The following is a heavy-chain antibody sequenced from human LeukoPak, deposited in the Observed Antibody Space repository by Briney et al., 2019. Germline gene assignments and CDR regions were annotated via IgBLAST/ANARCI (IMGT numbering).Heavy chain of an antibody. CDR1: GFTFSSYA. CDR2: ISGSGGST. J-gene: IGHJ6*03. Sequence: GGSLRLSCAASGFTFSSYAMSWVRQAPGKGLEWVSAISGSGGSTYYADSVKGRFTISRDNSKNTLYLQMNSLKTEDTAVYYCTRIGLDRLPPFYFYYYYMDVWGKGTTVTVSS. CDR3: TRIGLDRLPPFYFYYYYMDV. D-gene: IGHD3/OR15-3a*01. V-gene: IGHV3-23*01.